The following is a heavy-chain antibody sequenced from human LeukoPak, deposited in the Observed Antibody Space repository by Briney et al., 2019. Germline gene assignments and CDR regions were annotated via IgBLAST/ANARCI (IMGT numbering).Heavy chain of an antibody. V-gene: IGHV1-46*01. Sequence: ASVKVSCKASGYTFTSYYMHWVRQAPGQGLEWMGIINPSGGSTSYAQKFQGRVTMTRDTSTSTVYMELSSLRSEDTAVYYCARDRRYGSGSYSYYYYYMDVWGKGTTVTISS. CDR1: GYTFTSYY. J-gene: IGHJ6*03. CDR3: ARDRRYGSGSYSYYYYYMDV. CDR2: INPSGGST. D-gene: IGHD3-10*01.